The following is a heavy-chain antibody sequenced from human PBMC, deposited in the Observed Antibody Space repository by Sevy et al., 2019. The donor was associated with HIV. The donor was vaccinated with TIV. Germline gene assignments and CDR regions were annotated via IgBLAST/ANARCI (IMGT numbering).Heavy chain of an antibody. J-gene: IGHJ5*02. CDR2: ISTSGGTI. V-gene: IGHV3-11*01. CDR1: GFTFSDYY. CDR3: ERAEIACDRTSCSVDWFDP. Sequence: GGSLRLSCAASGFTFSDYYMSWIRQAPGKGLEWVSYISTSGGTIYYADSVKGRFTISRDNAKNSLYLQMNSLRAEDTAVYYCERAEIACDRTSCSVDWFDPWGQGTLVTVSS. D-gene: IGHD2-2*01.